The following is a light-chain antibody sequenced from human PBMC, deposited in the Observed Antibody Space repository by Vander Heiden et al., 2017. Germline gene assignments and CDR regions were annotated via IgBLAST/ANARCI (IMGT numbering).Light chain of an antibody. CDR2: GAS. CDR3: QQDNNWPRT. J-gene: IGKJ1*01. Sequence: EIVMTQSPATLSVSPGESAPLSCTASQSVSSNLAWYQQKPGQAPRLLIYGASTRATGIPARFSGSGSGTEFTLTISSLQSEDFAVYYCQQDNNWPRTFGQGTKVEIK. CDR1: QSVSSN. V-gene: IGKV3-15*01.